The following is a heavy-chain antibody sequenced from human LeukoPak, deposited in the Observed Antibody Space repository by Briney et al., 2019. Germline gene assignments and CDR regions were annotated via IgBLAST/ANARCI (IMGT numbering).Heavy chain of an antibody. CDR2: ISGSGGNT. CDR3: AKAGGYYYDSSGYYDY. V-gene: IGHV3-23*01. D-gene: IGHD3-22*01. CDR1: GFTFSSYA. Sequence: GGSLRLSCAASGFTFSSYALTWVRQAPGKGLEWVSAISGSGGNTYYADSVKGRFTISRDNSKNTLYLQMNSLRAEDTAVYYCAKAGGYYYDSSGYYDYWGQGTLVTVSS. J-gene: IGHJ4*02.